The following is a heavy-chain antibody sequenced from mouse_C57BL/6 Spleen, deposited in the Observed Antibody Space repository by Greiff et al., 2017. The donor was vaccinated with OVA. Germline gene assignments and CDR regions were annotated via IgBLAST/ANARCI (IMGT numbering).Heavy chain of an antibody. CDR3: ARTYSNSYYYAMDY. CDR2: IDPSDSET. Sequence: QVQLQQPGAELVRPGSSVKLSCKASGYTFTSYWMHWVKQRPIQGLEWIGNIDPSDSETHYNQKFKDKATLTVDKSSSTAYMQLSSLTSEDSAVYYCARTYSNSYYYAMDYWGQGTSVTVSS. CDR1: GYTFTSYW. D-gene: IGHD2-5*01. V-gene: IGHV1-52*01. J-gene: IGHJ4*01.